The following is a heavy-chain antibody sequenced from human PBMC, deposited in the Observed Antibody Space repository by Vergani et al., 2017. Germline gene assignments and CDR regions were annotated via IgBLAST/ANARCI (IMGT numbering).Heavy chain of an antibody. CDR2: INHSGST. D-gene: IGHD1-26*01. CDR3: ARLGWELLFDY. Sequence: QVQLQQWGAGLLKPSETLSLTCAVYGGSFSGYYWSWIRQPPGKGLEWIGEINHSGSTNYNPSLKSRVTISVDTSKNQFSLKLSSVTAADTAVYYCARLGWELLFDYWGQGTLVTVSS. CDR1: GGSFSGYY. J-gene: IGHJ4*02. V-gene: IGHV4-34*01.